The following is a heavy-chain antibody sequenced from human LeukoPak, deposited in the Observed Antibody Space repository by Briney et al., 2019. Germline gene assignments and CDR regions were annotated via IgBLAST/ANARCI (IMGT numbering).Heavy chain of an antibody. Sequence: GGSLRLSCAASGFTFSAYYMSWIRQAPGKGLKWVANIKQDGSAKYYVDSVKGRFTISRDNAKNSLYLQMNSLRAEDTAVYYCARGYCTTTSCHANWFDPWGQGTLVTVSS. V-gene: IGHV3-7*02. D-gene: IGHD2-2*01. CDR2: IKQDGSAK. CDR3: ARGYCTTTSCHANWFDP. CDR1: GFTFSAYY. J-gene: IGHJ5*02.